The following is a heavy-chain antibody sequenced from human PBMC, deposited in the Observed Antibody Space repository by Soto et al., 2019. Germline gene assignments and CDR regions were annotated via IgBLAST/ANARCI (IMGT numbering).Heavy chain of an antibody. D-gene: IGHD3-9*01. Sequence: SVKVSCKASGGTFSSYAISWVRQAPGQGLEWMGGIIPIFGTANYAQKFQGRVTITADKSTSTVYMELSSLRSEDTAVYYCAADILTGYRYYYYGMDVWGQGTTVTVSS. V-gene: IGHV1-69*06. J-gene: IGHJ6*02. CDR2: IIPIFGTA. CDR1: GGTFSSYA. CDR3: AADILTGYRYYYYGMDV.